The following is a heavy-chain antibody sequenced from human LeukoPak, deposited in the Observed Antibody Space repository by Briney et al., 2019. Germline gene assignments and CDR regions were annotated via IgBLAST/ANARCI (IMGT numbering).Heavy chain of an antibody. CDR1: GFTFSNFW. CDR3: APNYYYDSGSPYY. D-gene: IGHD3-10*01. CDR2: IKQEGSEK. V-gene: IGHV3-7*05. J-gene: IGHJ4*02. Sequence: GGSLTLSCAASGFTFSNFWMSWAPQAPGKGLEWVAKIKQEGSEKYYVDSVKGRFTISRDNAKNSLYLQMNSLRAEDTAVYYCAPNYYYDSGSPYYWGQGTLVTVSS.